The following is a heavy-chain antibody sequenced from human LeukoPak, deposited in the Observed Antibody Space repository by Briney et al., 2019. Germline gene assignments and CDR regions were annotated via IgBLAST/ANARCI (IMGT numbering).Heavy chain of an antibody. Sequence: SETLSLTCTVSGGSISSSSYYWGWIRQPPGKGLEWIGSIYYSGTTYFNPSLKSRVTISVDTSKNQFSLKLSCVTAADTAVYYCASPTVGATRGFDYWGQGALVTVSS. CDR1: GGSISSSSYY. J-gene: IGHJ4*02. CDR2: IYYSGTT. V-gene: IGHV4-39*01. CDR3: ASPTVGATRGFDY. D-gene: IGHD1-26*01.